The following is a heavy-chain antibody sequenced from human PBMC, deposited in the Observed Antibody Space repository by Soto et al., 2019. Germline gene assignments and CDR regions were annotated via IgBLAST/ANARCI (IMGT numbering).Heavy chain of an antibody. D-gene: IGHD1-26*01. CDR3: ASQTWDLWYFDL. CDR2: IIPILGIA. Sequence: SVKVSCKASGGTFSSYTISWVRQAPGQGLEWMGRIIPILGIANYAQKFQGRVTITADKSTSTAYMELSSLRSEDTAVYYCASQTWDLWYFDLCGRRTLVTVSS. J-gene: IGHJ2*01. CDR1: GGTFSSYT. V-gene: IGHV1-69*02.